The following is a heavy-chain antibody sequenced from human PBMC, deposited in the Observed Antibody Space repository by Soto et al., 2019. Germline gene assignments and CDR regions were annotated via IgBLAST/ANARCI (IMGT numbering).Heavy chain of an antibody. Sequence: GGSLRLSCAASGFTFSSYAMSWVRQAPGKGLEWVSAISGSGGSTYYADSVKGRFTISRDNSKNTLYLQMNSLRAEDTAVYYCAKDRHSSSWYSIFAYWGQGTLVTVYS. J-gene: IGHJ4*02. CDR1: GFTFSSYA. V-gene: IGHV3-23*01. D-gene: IGHD6-13*01. CDR3: AKDRHSSSWYSIFAY. CDR2: ISGSGGST.